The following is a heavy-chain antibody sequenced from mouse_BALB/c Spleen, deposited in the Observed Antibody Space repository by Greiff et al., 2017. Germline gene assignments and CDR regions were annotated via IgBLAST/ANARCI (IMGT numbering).Heavy chain of an antibody. CDR1: GFSLTSYG. V-gene: IGHV2-2*02. J-gene: IGHJ4*01. Sequence: QVQLKESGPGLVQPSQCLSITCTVSGFSLTSYGVHWVRQSPGKGLEWLGVIWSGGSTDYNAAFISRLSISKDNSTSQVFFKMNSLQANDTAIYYCARKSAGYYAMDYWGQGTSVTVSS. CDR3: ARKSAGYYAMDY. CDR2: IWSGGST.